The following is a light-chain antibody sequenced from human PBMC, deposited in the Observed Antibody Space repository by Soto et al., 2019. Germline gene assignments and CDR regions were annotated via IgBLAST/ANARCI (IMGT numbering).Light chain of an antibody. J-gene: IGKJ2*01. V-gene: IGKV3-20*01. CDR3: QKYYTSTPMYT. CDR2: GAS. Sequence: EIVLTQSPGTLSLSPGERATLSCRASQSVSSSYLAWYQQKPGQAPRLLIYGASSRATGIPDRFSGSGSGTDFTLTISRLAPYDFDVSYFQKYYTSTPMYTFGQ. CDR1: QSVSSSY.